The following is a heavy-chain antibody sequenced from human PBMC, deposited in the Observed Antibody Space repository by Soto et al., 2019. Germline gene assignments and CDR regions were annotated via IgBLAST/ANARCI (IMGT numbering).Heavy chain of an antibody. J-gene: IGHJ4*02. CDR1: GFSFSGSG. D-gene: IGHD3-3*01. CDR3: TRDVVPLEWNDY. CDR2: TRNKAHDYAT. Sequence: EVPLVESGGGLVQPGGSLKLSCGVSGFSFSGSGIHWVRQAPGTGLEWVGHTRNKAHDYATAYAATVKSRFIISREDSKSTAYLQMHSLTTEDTAVYYCTRDVVPLEWNDYWGQGTLVTVSS. V-gene: IGHV3-73*01.